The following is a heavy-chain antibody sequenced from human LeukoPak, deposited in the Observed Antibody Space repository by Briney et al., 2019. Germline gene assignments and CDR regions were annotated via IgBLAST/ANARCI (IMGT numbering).Heavy chain of an antibody. CDR3: ARDRRDWNARGYFDY. J-gene: IGHJ4*02. Sequence: SQTLSLTCTVSGGSISSGGYYWSWIRQHPGKGLEWIGYIYYSGSTYYNPSLKSRVTISVDTSKNQFSLKLSSVTAADTAVYYCARDRRDWNARGYFDYWGQGTLVTVSS. V-gene: IGHV4-31*03. D-gene: IGHD1-1*01. CDR2: IYYSGST. CDR1: GGSISSGGYY.